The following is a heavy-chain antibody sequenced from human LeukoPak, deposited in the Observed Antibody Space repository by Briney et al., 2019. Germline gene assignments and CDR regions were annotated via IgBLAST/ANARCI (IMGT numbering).Heavy chain of an antibody. V-gene: IGHV1-18*01. CDR3: ARDQRNSGSYRFEY. D-gene: IGHD1-26*01. J-gene: IGHJ4*02. CDR1: GYTFTSYG. Sequence: GASVKVSCKASGYTFTSYGISWVRQAPGQGLEWMGWITGNNGNTNYAPSLQGRVTMTTDTSTSTAYMELTSLRSDDTAVYYCARDQRNSGSYRFEYWGQGTLVTVSS. CDR2: ITGNNGNT.